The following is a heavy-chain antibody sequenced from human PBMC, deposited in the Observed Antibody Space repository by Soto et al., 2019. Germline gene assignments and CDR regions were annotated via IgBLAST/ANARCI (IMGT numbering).Heavy chain of an antibody. D-gene: IGHD3-3*01. CDR3: AKDLDFWSGYYRILKCYGMDV. Sequence: GGSLRLSCAASGFTFSSYAMSWVRQAPGKGLEWVSAISGSGGSTYYAGSVKGRFTISRDNSKNTLYLQMNSLRAEDTAVYYCAKDLDFWSGYYRILKCYGMDVWGQGTTVTVSS. CDR1: GFTFSSYA. CDR2: ISGSGGST. V-gene: IGHV3-23*01. J-gene: IGHJ6*02.